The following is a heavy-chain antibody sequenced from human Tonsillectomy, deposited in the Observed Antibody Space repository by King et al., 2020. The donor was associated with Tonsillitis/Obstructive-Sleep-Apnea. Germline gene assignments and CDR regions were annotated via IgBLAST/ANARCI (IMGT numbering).Heavy chain of an antibody. CDR1: GGSISSSSYY. CDR2: IYYSGST. J-gene: IGHJ4*02. Sequence: QLQESGPGLVKPSETLSLTCTVSGGSISSSSYYWGWIRQPPGKGLEWIGSIYYSGSTYYNPSLKSRVTISVDTSKNPFSLKLSSVTAADTAVYYCARHAHDYIWGSYRPTSLDYWGQGTLVTVSS. V-gene: IGHV4-39*01. D-gene: IGHD3-16*02. CDR3: ARHAHDYIWGSYRPTSLDY.